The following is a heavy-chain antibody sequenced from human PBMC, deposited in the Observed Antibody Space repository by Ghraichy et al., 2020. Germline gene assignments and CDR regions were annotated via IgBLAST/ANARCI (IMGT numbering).Heavy chain of an antibody. J-gene: IGHJ6*02. CDR1: GFTFSAYS. CDR3: ASGSRVVRFDYYDVMDV. V-gene: IGHV3-48*02. CDR2: ITGSGRNI. D-gene: IGHD4-23*01. Sequence: GGSLRLSCVGSGFTFSAYSMNWIRQSPGKGMEWVSYITGSGRNIFYADSVTGRFTISRDNAQNSLFLQMNSLRDEDTAVYYCASGSRVVRFDYYDVMDVWGQGTTVTVSS.